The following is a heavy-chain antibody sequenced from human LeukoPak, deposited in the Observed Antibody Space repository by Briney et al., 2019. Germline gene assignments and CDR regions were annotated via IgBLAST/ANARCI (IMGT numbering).Heavy chain of an antibody. D-gene: IGHD5-18*01. Sequence: ASVKVSCKASGYTFTGYYMHWVRQAPGQGLEWMGWINPNSGGTNYAQKFQGRVTMTRDTSISTAYMELSRLRSDDTAVYYCARDSRGSAMVENDYWSQGTLVTVSS. CDR3: ARDSRGSAMVENDY. V-gene: IGHV1-2*02. J-gene: IGHJ4*02. CDR1: GYTFTGYY. CDR2: INPNSGGT.